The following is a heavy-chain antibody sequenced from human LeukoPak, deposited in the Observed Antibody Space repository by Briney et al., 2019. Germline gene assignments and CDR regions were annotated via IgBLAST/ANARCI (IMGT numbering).Heavy chain of an antibody. Sequence: PSETLSLTCDVSGVSFSTYYWSWIRQSPEKGLEWIGEVNHSGYTNYNPSLKGRVTISVDTSKNQFSLKVKSVTAADTAVYYCARHGGTLGYFDNWGQGTLVTVSS. CDR2: VNHSGYT. D-gene: IGHD4-23*01. CDR3: ARHGGTLGYFDN. CDR1: GVSFSTYY. V-gene: IGHV4-34*01. J-gene: IGHJ4*02.